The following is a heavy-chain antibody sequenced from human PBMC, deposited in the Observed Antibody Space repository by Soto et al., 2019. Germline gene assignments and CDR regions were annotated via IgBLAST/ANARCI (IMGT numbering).Heavy chain of an antibody. CDR2: IIGNSGTT. CDR3: AKGSTYSFYFDH. J-gene: IGHJ4*01. Sequence: WFLRLSFVSSGFSFISCDMSWVRQAPGKGLEWVSFIIGNSGTTYYADSVKGRFTISRDNSKNTLYLQMSRLGAEDTAAYYCAKGSTYSFYFDHWGQGTLVTVSS. D-gene: IGHD5-18*01. CDR1: GFSFISCD. V-gene: IGHV3-23*01.